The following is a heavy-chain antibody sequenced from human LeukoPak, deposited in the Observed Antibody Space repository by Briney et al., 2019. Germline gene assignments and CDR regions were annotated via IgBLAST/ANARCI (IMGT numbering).Heavy chain of an antibody. CDR2: ISYDGSNK. V-gene: IGHV3-30*18. J-gene: IGHJ4*02. D-gene: IGHD2-15*01. Sequence: GGSLRLSCAASGFTFSSYGMLWVRQAPGKGLEWVAVISYDGSNKYYADSVKGRFTISRDNSKNTLYLQMNSLRAEDTAVYYCAKELVVVVAATGGLDYWGQETLVTVSS. CDR1: GFTFSSYG. CDR3: AKELVVVVAATGGLDY.